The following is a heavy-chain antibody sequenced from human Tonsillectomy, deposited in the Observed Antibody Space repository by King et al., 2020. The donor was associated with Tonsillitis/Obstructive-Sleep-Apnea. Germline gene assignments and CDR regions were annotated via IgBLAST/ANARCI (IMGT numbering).Heavy chain of an antibody. CDR3: TTEWVDTFTGYFDY. CDR1: GFTFTNAW. Sequence: VQLVESGGGLVKPGGSLRLSCAVSGFTFTNAWMSWVRQAPGKGLEWVGRIKSKTDGGTTDYAAPVKGRFSISRDDSKNTLYLQMNSLKTEDTAVYYCTTEWVDTFTGYFDYWGQGTLVTVSS. CDR2: IKSKTDGGTT. V-gene: IGHV3-15*01. J-gene: IGHJ4*02. D-gene: IGHD5-18*01.